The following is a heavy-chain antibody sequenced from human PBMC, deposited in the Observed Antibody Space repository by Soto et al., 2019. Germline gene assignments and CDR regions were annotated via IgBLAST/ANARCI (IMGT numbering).Heavy chain of an antibody. Sequence: QVQLVESGGGVVQPGRSLRLSCAASGFTFSSYSIHWVRQAPGKGLEWVAVISLDGGYEYYADSVKGRFTISRDNSKNTLYLQMSSLRADDTAVYYCSRGAGITVASTSFDYWGQGTLVTVSS. CDR1: GFTFSSYS. J-gene: IGHJ4*02. D-gene: IGHD6-19*01. CDR3: SRGAGITVASTSFDY. CDR2: ISLDGGYE. V-gene: IGHV3-30*03.